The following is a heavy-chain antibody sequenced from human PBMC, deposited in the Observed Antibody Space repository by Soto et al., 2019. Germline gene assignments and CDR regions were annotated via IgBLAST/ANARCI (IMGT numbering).Heavy chain of an antibody. V-gene: IGHV3-7*01. D-gene: IGHD2-15*01. Sequence: PGGSLRLSCAASGFTFSSYWMGWVRRAPGKGLEGVANIKQDGSEKYYVDSVKGRFTISRDNAKNSLYLPMNSLRAEDTAVYYCARRVVGQYLKSGYYYMDVWGNGTTVTVSS. CDR1: GFTFSSYW. CDR3: ARRVVGQYLKSGYYYMDV. J-gene: IGHJ6*03. CDR2: IKQDGSEK.